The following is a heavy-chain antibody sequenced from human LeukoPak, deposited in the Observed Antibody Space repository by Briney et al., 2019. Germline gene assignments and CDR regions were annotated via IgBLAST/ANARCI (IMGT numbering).Heavy chain of an antibody. CDR2: INSDGSST. D-gene: IGHD6-13*01. CDR1: GFTFSSYW. Sequence: QPGGSLRLSCAASGFTFSSYWMHWVRQAPGKGLVWVSRINSDGSSTIYADSVKGRFTISRDNAKNTLYLQMNSLRAEDTAVYYRANSPAGTNYWGQGTLVTVSS. CDR3: ANSPAGTNY. J-gene: IGHJ4*02. V-gene: IGHV3-74*01.